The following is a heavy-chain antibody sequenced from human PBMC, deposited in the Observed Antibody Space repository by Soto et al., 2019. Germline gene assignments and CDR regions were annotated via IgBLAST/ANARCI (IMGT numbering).Heavy chain of an antibody. D-gene: IGHD1-26*01. CDR1: GFTFSNAW. Sequence: EVQLVESGGGLVKPGGSLRLSCAASGFTFSNAWMSWVRQAPGKGLEWVGRIKSKTDGETTDYAAPVKGRFTISRDDSESTLFLQMNSLKTEDTAGYYCTRALRYSGAGAGAFDIWGQGTMVTVSS. J-gene: IGHJ3*02. V-gene: IGHV3-15*01. CDR2: IKSKTDGETT. CDR3: TRALRYSGAGAGAFDI.